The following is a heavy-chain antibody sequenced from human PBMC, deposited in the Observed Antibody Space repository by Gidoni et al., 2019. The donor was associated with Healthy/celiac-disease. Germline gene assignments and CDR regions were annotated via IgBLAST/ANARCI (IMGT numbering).Heavy chain of an antibody. CDR1: GFTFSSYW. D-gene: IGHD5-18*01. J-gene: IGHJ3*02. CDR2: INSDGSST. Sequence: EVQLVESGGGLVQPGGSLRLSCAASGFTFSSYWMHWVRQAPGKGLVWVSRINSDGSSTSYADSVKGRFTISRDNAKNTLYLQMNSLRAEDTAVYYCASLRRGDYSYDAFDIWGQGTMVTVSS. CDR3: ASLRRGDYSYDAFDI. V-gene: IGHV3-74*01.